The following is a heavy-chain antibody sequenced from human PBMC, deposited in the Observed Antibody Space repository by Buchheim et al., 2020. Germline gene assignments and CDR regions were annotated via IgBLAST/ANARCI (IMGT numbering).Heavy chain of an antibody. CDR1: GFTFSSYG. J-gene: IGHJ4*02. Sequence: QVQLVESGGGVVQPGRSLRLSCAASGFTFSSYGMHWVRQAPGKGLEWVAVISYDGSKKYYADSVKGRFTISRENSKNTLYLQMNSLRAEDTAVYYCAKDSSQYSSSWDNDYWGQGTL. CDR2: ISYDGSKK. CDR3: AKDSSQYSSSWDNDY. V-gene: IGHV3-30*18. D-gene: IGHD6-13*01.